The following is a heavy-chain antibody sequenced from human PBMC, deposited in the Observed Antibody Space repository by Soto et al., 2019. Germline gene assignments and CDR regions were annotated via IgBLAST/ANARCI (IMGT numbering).Heavy chain of an antibody. CDR1: GGSISSGDYY. J-gene: IGHJ4*02. V-gene: IGHV4-30-4*01. D-gene: IGHD3-22*01. Sequence: SETLSLTCTVSGGSISSGDYYWSWIRQPPGKGLEWIGYIYYSGSTYYNPSLKSRVTISVDTSKNQFSLKLSSVTAADTAVYYCARVDSSGYSFDYWGQGTLVTVSS. CDR2: IYYSGST. CDR3: ARVDSSGYSFDY.